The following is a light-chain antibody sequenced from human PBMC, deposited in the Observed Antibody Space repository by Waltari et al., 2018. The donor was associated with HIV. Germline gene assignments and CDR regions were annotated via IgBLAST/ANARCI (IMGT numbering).Light chain of an antibody. J-gene: IGLJ2*01. Sequence: SYELTQPPSVSVSPGQTARITFSGDALPKQYAYWYQQKQGQAPVLVIYKDSERPSGIPERFSGSSSGTTVTLTISGVQAEDEADYYCQSADSSGTVVFGGGTKLTVL. V-gene: IGLV3-25*03. CDR2: KDS. CDR1: ALPKQY. CDR3: QSADSSGTVV.